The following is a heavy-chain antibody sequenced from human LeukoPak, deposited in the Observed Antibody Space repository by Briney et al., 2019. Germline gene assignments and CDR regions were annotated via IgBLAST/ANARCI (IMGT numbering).Heavy chain of an antibody. V-gene: IGHV3-30*02. CDR2: IRYDGSNR. CDR1: GFTFSSYG. CDR3: AKDYGHGVLITLPFDY. D-gene: IGHD3-3*01. Sequence: GGSLRLSCAASGFTFSSYGMHWVRQAPGKGLEWVAFIRYDGSNRYYADSVKGRFTISRDNSKNTLYLQMNSLRAEDTAVYYCAKDYGHGVLITLPFDYWGQGILVTVSS. J-gene: IGHJ4*02.